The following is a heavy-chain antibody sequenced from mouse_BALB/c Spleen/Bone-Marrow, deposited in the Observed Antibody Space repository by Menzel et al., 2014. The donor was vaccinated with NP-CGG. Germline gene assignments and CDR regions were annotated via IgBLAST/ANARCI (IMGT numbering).Heavy chain of an antibody. CDR3: ARLRQLGLRTIDY. J-gene: IGHJ2*01. D-gene: IGHD3-2*01. Sequence: QVQLKESGAELVRPGASVKLSCKALGYTFIDYEIHWVKQTPVHGLEWIGAIHPGSGGTAYNQKFKGKATPTADKYSSTVYMELSSLTSEDSVVYYCARLRQLGLRTIDYWGQGTTLTVSS. CDR2: IHPGSGGT. V-gene: IGHV1-15*01. CDR1: GYTFIDYE.